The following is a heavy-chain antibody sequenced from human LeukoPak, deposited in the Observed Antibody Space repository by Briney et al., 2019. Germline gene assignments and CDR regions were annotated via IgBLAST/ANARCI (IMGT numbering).Heavy chain of an antibody. CDR3: ARGPPIAAAGDHFDY. V-gene: IGHV3-74*01. CDR1: GFTFSSYW. Sequence: PGGSLRLSCAASGFTFSSYWMHWVRQAPGRGLVWVSRINSDGSSTSYADSVKGRFTISRDNAKNTLYLQMNSLRAEDTAVYYCARGPPIAAAGDHFDYWGQGTLVTVSS. CDR2: INSDGSST. J-gene: IGHJ4*02. D-gene: IGHD6-13*01.